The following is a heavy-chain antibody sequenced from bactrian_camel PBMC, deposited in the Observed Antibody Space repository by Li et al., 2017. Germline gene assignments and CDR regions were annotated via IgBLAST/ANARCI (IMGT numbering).Heavy chain of an antibody. CDR1: GFRLSDGC. CDR2: IATDGST. J-gene: IGHJ6*01. V-gene: IGHV3S67*01. Sequence: VESGGGSVQAGGSLKLTCTVSGFRLSDGCMGWFRKATNRDREGVVAIATDGSTMYEESVEGRFTISKDNDKNILYLQMDHLEVEDTALYRCGASWDVTAPAYLGRIAYPWSGYWGEGTQVTVS. CDR3: GASWDVTAPAYLGRIAYPWSGY. D-gene: IGHD1*01.